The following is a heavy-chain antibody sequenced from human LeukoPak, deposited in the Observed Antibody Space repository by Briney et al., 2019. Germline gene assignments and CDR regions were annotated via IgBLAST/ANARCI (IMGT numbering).Heavy chain of an antibody. CDR2: IYTSGST. Sequence: SETLSLTCTVSGDSVSSGSNYWSWIRQPAGKGLEWIGRIYTSGSTNYNPSLKSRVTMSVDTSKNQFSLKLSSVTAADTAVYYCARDAGRIAARMGAGYYYYYMDVWGKGTTVTVSS. CDR3: ARDAGRIAARMGAGYYYYYMDV. V-gene: IGHV4-61*02. CDR1: GDSVSSGSNY. J-gene: IGHJ6*03. D-gene: IGHD6-6*01.